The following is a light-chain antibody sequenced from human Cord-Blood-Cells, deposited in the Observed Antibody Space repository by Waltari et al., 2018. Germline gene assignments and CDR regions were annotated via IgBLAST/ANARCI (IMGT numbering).Light chain of an antibody. CDR2: GAS. CDR1: QSVSSN. Sequence: EIVMTQSPATLSVSPGERATLSCRASQSVSSNLAWYQQKPGQAPRLLIYGASIRATGIPARFSGSGSGTEFTLTISSLQSEDFAVYYCQQYNNWPYTFGQGTKPEIK. CDR3: QQYNNWPYT. V-gene: IGKV3D-15*01. J-gene: IGKJ2*01.